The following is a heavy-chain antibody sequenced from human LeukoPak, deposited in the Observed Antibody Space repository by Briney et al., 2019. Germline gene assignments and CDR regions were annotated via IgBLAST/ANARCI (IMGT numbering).Heavy chain of an antibody. D-gene: IGHD3-10*01. CDR1: GFTFSSYG. J-gene: IGHJ6*02. CDR3: AIDLLWFGEGDYYGMDV. V-gene: IGHV3-33*01. Sequence: EAGGSLRLSCAASGFTFSSYGMHWVRQAPGKGLEWVAVIWYDGSNKYYADSVKGRFTISRDNSKNTLYLQMNSLRAEDTAVYYCAIDLLWFGEGDYYGMDVWGQGTTVTVSS. CDR2: IWYDGSNK.